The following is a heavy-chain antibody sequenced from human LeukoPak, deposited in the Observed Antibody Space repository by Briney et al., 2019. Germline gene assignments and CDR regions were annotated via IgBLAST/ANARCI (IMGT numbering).Heavy chain of an antibody. Sequence: SETLSLTCAVYGGSFSGYYWSWIRQPPGKGLEWIGEINHRGSTNYNPSLKSRVTISVDTSKNQFSLKLSSVTAADTAVYYCARVSGYCSGGACYSRRHFDHWGQGTLVTVSS. D-gene: IGHD2-15*01. CDR3: ARVSGYCSGGACYSRRHFDH. CDR2: INHRGST. V-gene: IGHV4-34*01. CDR1: GGSFSGYY. J-gene: IGHJ4*02.